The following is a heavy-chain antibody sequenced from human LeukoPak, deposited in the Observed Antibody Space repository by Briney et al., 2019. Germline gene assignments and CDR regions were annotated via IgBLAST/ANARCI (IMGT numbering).Heavy chain of an antibody. D-gene: IGHD6-13*01. CDR3: ARDPLGSSSY. CDR1: GFTVSSNY. Sequence: PGGSLRLSCAASGFTVSSNYMSWVRQAPGKGLEWVSVIYSGGSTYYADSVKGRFTISRDNSKDTLYLQMNSLRAEDTAVYYCARDPLGSSSYWGQGTLVTVSS. V-gene: IGHV3-53*01. CDR2: IYSGGST. J-gene: IGHJ4*02.